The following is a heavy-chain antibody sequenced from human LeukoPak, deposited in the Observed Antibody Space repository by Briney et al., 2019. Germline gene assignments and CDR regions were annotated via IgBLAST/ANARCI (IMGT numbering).Heavy chain of an antibody. CDR1: GFTFSSYG. CDR2: ISYEGSNK. V-gene: IGHV3-30*18. D-gene: IGHD2-15*01. J-gene: IGHJ4*02. CDR3: ANLGYCSGGSCPPGDYYFDY. Sequence: AGRSLRLSCAAPGFTFSSYGMHWVRQAPGKGLEWVAVISYEGSNKYYADSVKGRFTISRDNSKNTLYLQMNSLRAEDTAVYYCANLGYCSGGSCPPGDYYFDYWGQGTLVTVSS.